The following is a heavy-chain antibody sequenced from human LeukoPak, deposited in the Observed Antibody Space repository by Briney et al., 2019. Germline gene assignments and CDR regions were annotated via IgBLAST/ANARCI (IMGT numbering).Heavy chain of an antibody. CDR1: GYTFTDYY. CDR3: ARDRDSSKNERGFDL. V-gene: IGHV1-2*02. CDR2: INPDSGET. J-gene: IGHJ4*02. D-gene: IGHD4-11*01. Sequence: ASVKVSCKTSGYTFTDYYIHWVRQAPGQGLEWMGWINPDSGETKSAQKFQGRVTMTEDTSISTAYMELSRVTADDTAVYYCARDRDSSKNERGFDLWGQGTLVTVCS.